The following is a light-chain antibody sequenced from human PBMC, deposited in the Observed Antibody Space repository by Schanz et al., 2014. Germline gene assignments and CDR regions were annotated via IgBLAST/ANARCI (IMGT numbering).Light chain of an antibody. CDR2: DVT. V-gene: IGLV2-14*03. Sequence: QSALTQPASVSGSPGQPITISCTATSSDVGGFKYVSWYQQHPGKAPKLLIYDVTSRPSGVSNRFSGSKSGNTASLTISELQAEDEADYYCSSYTISLTWVFGGGTKVTVL. CDR3: SSYTISLTWV. J-gene: IGLJ3*02. CDR1: SSDVGGFKY.